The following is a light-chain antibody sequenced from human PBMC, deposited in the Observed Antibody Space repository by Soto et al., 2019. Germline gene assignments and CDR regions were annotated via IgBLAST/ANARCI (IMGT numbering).Light chain of an antibody. CDR3: QQYNNWPPYT. J-gene: IGKJ3*01. CDR2: GAS. CDR1: QSVSSN. Sequence: EIVMTQSPATLSVSPGERATLSCRASQSVSSNLAWYQQKPGQAPRLLIYGASTRATGIPARFSGSGSRTEFTLTISSLQSEDFAVYYCQQYNNWPPYTFGPGTKVDIK. V-gene: IGKV3-15*01.